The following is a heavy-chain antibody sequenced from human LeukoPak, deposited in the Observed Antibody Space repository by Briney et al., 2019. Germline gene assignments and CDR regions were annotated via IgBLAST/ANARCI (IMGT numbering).Heavy chain of an antibody. CDR2: INPNSGGT. D-gene: IGHD1-26*01. V-gene: IGHV1-2*02. CDR1: GYTFTGYY. CDR3: ARGVGAMGYAFDI. Sequence: ASVKVSCKASGYTFTGYYMHWVRQAPGQGLEWMGWINPNSGGTNYAQKFQGRVTMTRDTSISTAYMELSRLRSDDTAVYYCARGVGAMGYAFDIWGQGTMATVSS. J-gene: IGHJ3*02.